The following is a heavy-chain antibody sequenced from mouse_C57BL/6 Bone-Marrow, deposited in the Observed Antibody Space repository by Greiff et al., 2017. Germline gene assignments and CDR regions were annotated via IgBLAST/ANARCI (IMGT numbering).Heavy chain of an antibody. Sequence: EVKVVESGGGLVQPGGSLSLSCAASGFTFTDYYMSWVRQPPGKALEWLGFIRNKANGYTTEYSVSVKGRFTISRDNSQSSLYLQMNALRAEDSATYYCARYVYGSSYAMDYWGQGTSVTVSS. V-gene: IGHV7-3*01. CDR1: GFTFTDYY. CDR3: ARYVYGSSYAMDY. D-gene: IGHD1-1*01. CDR2: IRNKANGYTT. J-gene: IGHJ4*01.